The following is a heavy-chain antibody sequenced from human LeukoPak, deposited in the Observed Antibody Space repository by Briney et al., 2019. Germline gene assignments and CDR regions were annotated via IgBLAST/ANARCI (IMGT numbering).Heavy chain of an antibody. CDR3: AKDELGRPGAFDY. D-gene: IGHD1-26*01. CDR2: ISASSAYI. V-gene: IGHV3-21*01. CDR1: GFSSVRYS. Sequence: GGSLRLSCAASGFSSVRYSLNWVRQAPGKGLEWVSSISASSAYIFYADSVKGRFTISRDNGRNSLYLQMNNLRIEDTAVYYCAKDELGRPGAFDYWGQGTLVTVSS. J-gene: IGHJ4*02.